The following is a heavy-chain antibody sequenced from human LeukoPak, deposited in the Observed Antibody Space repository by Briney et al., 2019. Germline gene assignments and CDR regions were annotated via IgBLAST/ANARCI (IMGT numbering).Heavy chain of an antibody. J-gene: IGHJ6*02. CDR3: ARQNIVVVPAAPYYYYYGMDV. D-gene: IGHD2-2*01. Sequence: SETLSLTCTVSGGSISSYYWSWIRQPPGKGLEWIGYIYYSGSTNYNPSLKSRVTISVGTSKNQFSLKLSSVTAADTAVYYCARQNIVVVPAAPYYYYYGMDVWGQGTTVTVSS. CDR2: IYYSGST. V-gene: IGHV4-59*08. CDR1: GGSISSYY.